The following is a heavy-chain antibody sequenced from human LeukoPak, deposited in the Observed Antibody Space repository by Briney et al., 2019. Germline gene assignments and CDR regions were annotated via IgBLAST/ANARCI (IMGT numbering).Heavy chain of an antibody. CDR3: ARHIDGYNRD. V-gene: IGHV4-59*08. J-gene: IGHJ4*02. CDR2: TYYSGST. D-gene: IGHD5-24*01. CDR1: GGSISSYY. Sequence: SETLSLTCTVSGGSISSYYWSWIRQPPGKGLEWIGYTYYSGSTNYNPSLKSRVIISVDTSKNQFSLKLSSVTAADTAVYYCARHIDGYNRDWGQGTLVTVSS.